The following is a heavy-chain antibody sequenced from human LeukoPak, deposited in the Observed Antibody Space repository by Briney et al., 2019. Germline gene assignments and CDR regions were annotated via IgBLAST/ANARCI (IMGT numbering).Heavy chain of an antibody. Sequence: ASVSVFCRASGFTFTTLTIHWVRQAPGQRFEWMVWNHADNCNTKYSQKFQGRVTISADNSTSNAYLELSSLRSEDPAVYYCAKDKGIDGYDSNFDYWAQKTLVPVSS. V-gene: IGHV1-3*01. CDR2: NHADNCNT. CDR1: GFTFTTLT. CDR3: AKDKGIDGYDSNFDY. J-gene: IGHJ4*02. D-gene: IGHD5-12*01.